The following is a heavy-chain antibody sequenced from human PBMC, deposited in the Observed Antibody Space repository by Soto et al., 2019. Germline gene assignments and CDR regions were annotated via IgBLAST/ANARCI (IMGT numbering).Heavy chain of an antibody. D-gene: IGHD3-3*01. CDR1: GFTFSSYG. CDR2: ILYDGSNK. CDR3: AKGSSGRFLEWLMDV. Sequence: GGSLRLSCGASGFTFSSYGMHWVRQAPGKGLEWVAVILYDGSNKYYADSVKGRFTISRDNSKNTLYLQMNSLRAEDTAVYYCAKGSSGRFLEWLMDVWGKGTTVSVSS. J-gene: IGHJ6*04. V-gene: IGHV3-30*18.